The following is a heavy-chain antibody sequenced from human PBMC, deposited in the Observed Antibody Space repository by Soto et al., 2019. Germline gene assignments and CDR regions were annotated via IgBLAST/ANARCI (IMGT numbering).Heavy chain of an antibody. D-gene: IGHD6-13*01. CDR1: GFTFSSYS. CDR2: ISGSGVST. J-gene: IGHJ5*02. CDR3: AIPLNKIAEVLGFDP. V-gene: IGHV3-23*01. Sequence: GGSLRLSCAASGFTFSSYSISWVRQAPWKGLEWVSAISGSGVSTYYADSVKGRFTISRDNSKNTLYMQMNSLRAEDTAVYYCAIPLNKIAEVLGFDPWGQGTLVSVS.